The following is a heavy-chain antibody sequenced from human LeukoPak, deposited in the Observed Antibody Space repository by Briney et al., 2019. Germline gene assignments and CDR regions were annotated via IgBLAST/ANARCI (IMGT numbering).Heavy chain of an antibody. V-gene: IGHV3-11*01. CDR1: GFTFSDSY. CDR2: ISGSANDI. J-gene: IGHJ6*02. Sequence: GGSLRLPCVASGFTFSDSYMSWIRQAPGKGLEWLSYISGSANDIYHVDSVRGRFTISRDNAKNSLYLQMNSLRAEDTAVYYCARDYDQVTPRGMDVWGQGTTVTVSS. CDR3: ARDYDQVTPRGMDV. D-gene: IGHD2-21*02.